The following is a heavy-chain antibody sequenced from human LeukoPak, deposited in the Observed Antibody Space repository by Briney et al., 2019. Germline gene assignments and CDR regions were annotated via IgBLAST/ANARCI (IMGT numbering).Heavy chain of an antibody. J-gene: IGHJ4*02. Sequence: GGSLRLSCAASGLTVSSSYMSWVRQAPGKGLEWVSIIYNDGSTYYADSMKGRFTISRDNSKNTLYLQVNSLRAEDTAMYYCARGTIAAAGYYYFDYWGQGTQVTVSS. CDR3: ARGTIAAAGYYYFDY. V-gene: IGHV3-53*01. CDR2: IYNDGST. D-gene: IGHD6-13*01. CDR1: GLTVSSSY.